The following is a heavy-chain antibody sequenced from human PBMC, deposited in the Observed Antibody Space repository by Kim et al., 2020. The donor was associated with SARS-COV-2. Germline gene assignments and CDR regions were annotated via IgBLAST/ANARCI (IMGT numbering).Heavy chain of an antibody. CDR3: ATDFFPSPPSHFWSGYYRGGFDI. CDR2: FSPEDDET. V-gene: IGHV1-24*01. D-gene: IGHD3-3*02. J-gene: IGHJ3*02. Sequence: ASVKVSCKVSGHTLTELSIHWVRQAPGKGLEWMGGFSPEDDETIYAQKFQGRVTMTEDTSTDTVYMELSSLRSEDTAVYYCATDFFPSPPSHFWSGYYRGGFDIWGQGTMVTVSS. CDR1: GHTLTELS.